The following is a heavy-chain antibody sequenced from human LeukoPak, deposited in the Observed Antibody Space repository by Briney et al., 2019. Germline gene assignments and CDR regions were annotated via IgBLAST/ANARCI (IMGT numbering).Heavy chain of an antibody. D-gene: IGHD3-10*02. Sequence: PGGSLRLSCAASGFTFSSYVLSWVRQAPGKGLEWVSAVSGSGDSTYYADSVKGRFTISRDNPKTSLYLQMNSLRAEDTAVYYCAELGITMIGGVWGKGTTVTISS. CDR2: VSGSGDST. V-gene: IGHV3-23*01. J-gene: IGHJ6*04. CDR1: GFTFSSYV. CDR3: AELGITMIGGV.